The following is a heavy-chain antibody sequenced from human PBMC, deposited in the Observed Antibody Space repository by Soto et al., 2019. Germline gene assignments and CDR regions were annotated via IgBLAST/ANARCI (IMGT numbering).Heavy chain of an antibody. V-gene: IGHV3-23*01. CDR1: GFTFSNYA. CDR3: TKEGSPPFFQH. D-gene: IGHD3-10*01. CDR2: ISGGGDKT. J-gene: IGHJ4*02. Sequence: PGGSLRLSCAASGFTFSNYAMSWVRQAPGKGPEWVSAISGGGDKTYYLESVKGRFTISRDNSKNTVSLLLNSLRADDTAVYYYTKEGSPPFFQHWGQGTLVTVSS.